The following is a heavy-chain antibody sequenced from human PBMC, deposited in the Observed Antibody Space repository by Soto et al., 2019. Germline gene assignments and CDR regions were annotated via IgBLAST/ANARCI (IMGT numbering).Heavy chain of an antibody. Sequence: GASVKVSCKASGYTFSSYHMHWVRQAPGQGLEWMGVINPFYGETRDAQEFQGRVTMTRDTSTSTVYMELSSLRSEDTAVYYCARARGISFVDNYFDHWGQGTLVTF. CDR1: GYTFSSYH. J-gene: IGHJ5*02. CDR2: INPFYGET. CDR3: ARARGISFVDNYFDH. D-gene: IGHD2-2*01. V-gene: IGHV1-46*01.